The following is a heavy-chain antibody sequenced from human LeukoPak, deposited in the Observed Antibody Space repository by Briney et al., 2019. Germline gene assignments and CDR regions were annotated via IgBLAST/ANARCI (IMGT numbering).Heavy chain of an antibody. CDR2: ISSSGSTI. D-gene: IGHD7-27*01. V-gene: IGHV3-11*01. Sequence: GGSLRLSCAASGFTFSDYYMGWIHQAPGKGLEWVSYISSSGSTIYYADSVKGRFTISRDNAKNSLYLQMNSLRAEDTAVYYCARDPPTNWGQSPYYYYGMDVWGQGTTVTVSS. CDR1: GFTFSDYY. CDR3: ARDPPTNWGQSPYYYYGMDV. J-gene: IGHJ6*02.